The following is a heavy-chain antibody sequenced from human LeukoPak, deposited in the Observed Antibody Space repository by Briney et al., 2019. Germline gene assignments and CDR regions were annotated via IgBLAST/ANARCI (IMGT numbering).Heavy chain of an antibody. CDR3: AKDRGIAALQPFDY. V-gene: IGHV3-48*01. J-gene: IGHJ4*02. Sequence: GGSLRLSCAASGFTFSSYSMNWVRQAPGKGLEWVSYVSSSSSTIYYADSVKGRFTISRDNAKNSLYLQMNSLRAEDTAVYYCAKDRGIAALQPFDYWGQGTLVTVSS. D-gene: IGHD6-13*01. CDR1: GFTFSSYS. CDR2: VSSSSSTI.